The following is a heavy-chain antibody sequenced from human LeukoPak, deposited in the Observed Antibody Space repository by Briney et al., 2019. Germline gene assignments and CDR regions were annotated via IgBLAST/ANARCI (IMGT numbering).Heavy chain of an antibody. CDR1: GFTVSTNC. CDR3: ATVDTVMAYYFDL. CDR2: IYSGGTT. V-gene: IGHV3-53*04. J-gene: IGHJ4*02. Sequence: PGGSLRLSCAASGFTVSTNCMTWVRQAPGKGLEWVSTIYSGGTTYYADSVMGRFTISRHNSRNTLYLQMNSLRAEDTAVYYCATVDTVMAYYFDLWGQGTLVTASS. D-gene: IGHD5-18*01.